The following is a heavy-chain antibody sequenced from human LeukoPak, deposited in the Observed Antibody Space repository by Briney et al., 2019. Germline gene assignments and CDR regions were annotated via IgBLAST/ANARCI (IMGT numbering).Heavy chain of an antibody. V-gene: IGHV4-38-2*02. CDR3: ARTPINYYDSSGAYFDY. CDR2: IYHSGST. CDR1: GYSISSGYY. J-gene: IGHJ4*02. Sequence: SETLSLTCTVSGYSISSGYYWGWIRQPPGKGLEWIGSIYHSGSTYYNPSLKSRVTISVDTSKNQFSLKLSSVTAADTAVYYCARTPINYYDSSGAYFDYWGQGTLVTVSS. D-gene: IGHD3-22*01.